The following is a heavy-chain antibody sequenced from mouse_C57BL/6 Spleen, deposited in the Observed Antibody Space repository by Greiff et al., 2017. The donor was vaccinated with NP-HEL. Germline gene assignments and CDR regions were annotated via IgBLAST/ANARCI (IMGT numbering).Heavy chain of an antibody. Sequence: VQLQQSGPELVKPGASVKISCKASGYAFSSSWMTWVKQRPGKGLEWIGRIYPGDGDTNYNGKFKGKATLTADKSSSTSYMQLSSLTSEDSAVYYCARRYGSSYLDYWGQGTTVTVSS. CDR2: IYPGDGDT. CDR3: ARRYGSSYLDY. J-gene: IGHJ2*01. V-gene: IGHV1-82*01. D-gene: IGHD1-1*01. CDR1: GYAFSSSW.